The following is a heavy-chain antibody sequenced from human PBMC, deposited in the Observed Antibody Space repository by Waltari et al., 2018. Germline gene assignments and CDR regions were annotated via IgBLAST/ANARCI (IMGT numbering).Heavy chain of an antibody. D-gene: IGHD6-6*01. CDR1: GGSISRYY. CDR2: IYYSWST. Sequence: QVQLQESGPGLVKPSETLSLTCTVSGGSISRYYWSWIRQPPGKGLEWIGYIYYSWSTNYNPSLKSRVTISVDTSKNQFSLKLSSVTAADTAVYYCARGVGSSSSRFNGYYMDVWGKGTTVTISS. CDR3: ARGVGSSSSRFNGYYMDV. V-gene: IGHV4-59*01. J-gene: IGHJ6*03.